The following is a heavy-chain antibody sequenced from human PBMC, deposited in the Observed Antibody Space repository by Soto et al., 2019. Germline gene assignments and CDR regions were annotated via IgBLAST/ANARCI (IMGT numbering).Heavy chain of an antibody. D-gene: IGHD6-19*01. Sequence: QVQLVESGGGVVQPGRSLRLSCAASGFTFSSYGMHWVRQAPGKGLEWVAVIWYDGSNKYYADSVKGRFTISRDNSKNTLYLQMNSLRAEDTAVYYCARVVGSSGWVDYWGQGTPVTVSS. J-gene: IGHJ4*02. CDR1: GFTFSSYG. CDR2: IWYDGSNK. CDR3: ARVVGSSGWVDY. V-gene: IGHV3-33*01.